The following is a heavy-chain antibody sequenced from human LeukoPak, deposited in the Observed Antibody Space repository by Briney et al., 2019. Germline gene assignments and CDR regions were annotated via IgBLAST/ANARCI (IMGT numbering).Heavy chain of an antibody. CDR1: GFTFSSYG. J-gene: IGHJ4*02. D-gene: IGHD2-21*01. CDR2: IRYDGSNK. Sequence: GGSLRLSCAASGFTFSSYGMHWVRQAPGKGLEWVAFIRYDGSNKYYADSVKGRFTISRDNSKNTLYLQMNSPRAEDTAVYYCAKDGRPIPLCYFDYWGQGTLVTVSS. CDR3: AKDGRPIPLCYFDY. V-gene: IGHV3-30*02.